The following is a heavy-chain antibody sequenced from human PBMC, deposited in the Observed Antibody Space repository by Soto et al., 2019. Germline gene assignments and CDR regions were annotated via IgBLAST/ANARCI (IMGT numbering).Heavy chain of an antibody. CDR3: ARDDSGFSGSHYIDYFNY. Sequence: ASVKVSCKASGNTVPNYAIHWVRQAPGQGLEWLGWMNPNSGNTGYAQKFQGRVTMTRNTSIRTAYIDLSSLTSEDTAVYYCARDDSGFSGSHYIDYFNYWGQGALVTVSS. J-gene: IGHJ4*02. CDR1: GNTVPNYA. V-gene: IGHV1-8*02. D-gene: IGHD1-26*01. CDR2: MNPNSGNT.